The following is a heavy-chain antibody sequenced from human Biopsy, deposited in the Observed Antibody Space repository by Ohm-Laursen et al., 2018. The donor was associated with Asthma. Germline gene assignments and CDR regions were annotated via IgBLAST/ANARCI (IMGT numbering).Heavy chain of an antibody. Sequence: ASVKVSCKASGYTVTRYAIDWVRQDPGHGLEWMGWINTNTGNPTYAQCFTGRFVFSLDTSANTAHMQISSLKAEDTAVYYCARMISYYHEMRAPFFDYWGQGTLVTVSS. J-gene: IGHJ4*02. CDR3: ARMISYYHEMRAPFFDY. D-gene: IGHD3-22*01. CDR1: GYTVTRYA. V-gene: IGHV7-4-1*02. CDR2: INTNTGNP.